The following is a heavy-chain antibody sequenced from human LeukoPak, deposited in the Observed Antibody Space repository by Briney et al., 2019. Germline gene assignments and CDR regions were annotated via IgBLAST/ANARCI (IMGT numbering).Heavy chain of an antibody. V-gene: IGHV3-30-3*01. Sequence: GRSLRLSCAASGFTFSSYAMHWVRQAPGKGLEWVAVISYDGSNKYYADSVKGRFTISRDNSKNTLYLQMNSLRAEDTAVYYCARDLYSSSCFDYWGQGTLVTVSS. J-gene: IGHJ4*02. D-gene: IGHD6-6*01. CDR1: GFTFSSYA. CDR3: ARDLYSSSCFDY. CDR2: ISYDGSNK.